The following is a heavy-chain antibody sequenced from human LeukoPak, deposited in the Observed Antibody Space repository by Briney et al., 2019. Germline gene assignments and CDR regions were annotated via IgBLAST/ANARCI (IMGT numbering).Heavy chain of an antibody. CDR3: ARLCDSSGYYQYYFDY. CDR1: GYSFTSYW. Sequence: KCGESLKISCKGSGYSFTSYWIGWVRQMPGKGLEWMGIIYPGDSDTRYSPSFQGQVTISADKSISTAYLQWSSLKASDTAMYYCARLCDSSGYYQYYFDYWGQGTLVTVSS. J-gene: IGHJ4*02. D-gene: IGHD3-22*01. CDR2: IYPGDSDT. V-gene: IGHV5-51*01.